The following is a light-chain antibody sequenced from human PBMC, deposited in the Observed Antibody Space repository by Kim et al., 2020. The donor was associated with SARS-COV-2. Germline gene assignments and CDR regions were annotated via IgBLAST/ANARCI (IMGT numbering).Light chain of an antibody. CDR2: EDS. J-gene: IGLJ2*01. CDR3: QAWDSKQVV. V-gene: IGLV3-1*01. Sequence: SYELTQPPSVSVSPGQTATMTCSGDGLGNKYVCWYQQKPGQSPVLVIYEDSKRPSGTPERFSGSNSGNTASLTITATQPMDEADYYCQAWDSKQVVFGGGTKLTVL. CDR1: GLGNKY.